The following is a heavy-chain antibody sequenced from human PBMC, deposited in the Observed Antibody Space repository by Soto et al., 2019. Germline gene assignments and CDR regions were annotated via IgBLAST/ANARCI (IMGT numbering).Heavy chain of an antibody. D-gene: IGHD4-17*01. CDR1: GCPFTASG. CDR2: TSIYNGHT. J-gene: IGHJ4*02. CDR3: ARWDDYGASDQYHFDH. V-gene: IGHV1-18*01. Sequence: XSVKGSCKAFGCPFTASGIILVRQAPGQGLEWMGWTSIYNGHTEYSPKFLGRVVMTTDTSADTAYLELRSLRPDDAALYYCARWDDYGASDQYHFDHWGQGTLVTVSS.